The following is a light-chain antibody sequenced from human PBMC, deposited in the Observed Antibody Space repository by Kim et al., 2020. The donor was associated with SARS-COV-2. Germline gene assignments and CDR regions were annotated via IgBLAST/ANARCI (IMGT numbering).Light chain of an antibody. CDR2: QDS. CDR3: QAWDSSTVV. J-gene: IGLJ2*01. V-gene: IGLV3-1*01. Sequence: SYELTQPPSVSVSPGQTASITCSGDKLGDKYACWYQQKPGQSPVLVIYQDSKRPSGIPERFSGSNSGNTATLTISGTQAMDEADYYCQAWDSSTVVFGGGNHLTVL. CDR1: KLGDKY.